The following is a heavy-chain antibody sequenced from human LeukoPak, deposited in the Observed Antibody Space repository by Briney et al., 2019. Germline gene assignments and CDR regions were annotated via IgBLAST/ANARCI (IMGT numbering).Heavy chain of an antibody. D-gene: IGHD6-19*01. CDR3: AILAVAGNDYFDY. CDR1: GYSFTSYW. CDR2: IYPGDSDT. V-gene: IGHV5-51*01. J-gene: IGHJ4*02. Sequence: GESLKISCKGSGYSFTSYWFGWVRQMPRKGLEWMGIIYPGDSDTRYSPSFQGQVTITADKSISTAYLQWSSLKASDTAMYYCAILAVAGNDYFDYWGQGTLVTVSS.